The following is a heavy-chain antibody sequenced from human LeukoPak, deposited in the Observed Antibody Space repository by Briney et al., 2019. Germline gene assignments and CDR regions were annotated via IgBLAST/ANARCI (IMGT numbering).Heavy chain of an antibody. V-gene: IGHV4-38-2*02. Sequence: SETLSLTCSVSGGSISSYYWGWIRQPPGKGQEWIGSIYHSGSTYYNPSLKSRVTISVDTSKNQFSLKLSSVTATDTAVYYCARMYYYDSSGYYFGWSDAFDIWGQGTMVTVSP. CDR1: GGSISSYY. CDR3: ARMYYYDSSGYYFGWSDAFDI. CDR2: IYHSGST. J-gene: IGHJ3*02. D-gene: IGHD3-22*01.